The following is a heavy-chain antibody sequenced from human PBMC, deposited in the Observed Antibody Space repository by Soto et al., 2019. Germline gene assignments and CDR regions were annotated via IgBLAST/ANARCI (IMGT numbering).Heavy chain of an antibody. Sequence: EVQLVESGGGLVQPGGSLRLSCAASGFTFSSYSMNWVRQAPGKGLEWVSYIGSSGNSIYYADSVKGRFTLSRDNAKNSLYLHMNSLRAEDTAVYYCARGTSCNTGSCSIFYCYYMDVWGKGTTVTVSS. CDR3: ARGTSCNTGSCSIFYCYYMDV. CDR2: IGSSGNSI. D-gene: IGHD2-15*01. V-gene: IGHV3-48*01. J-gene: IGHJ6*03. CDR1: GFTFSSYS.